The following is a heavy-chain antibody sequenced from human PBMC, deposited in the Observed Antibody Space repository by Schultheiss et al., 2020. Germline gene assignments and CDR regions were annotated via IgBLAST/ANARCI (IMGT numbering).Heavy chain of an antibody. Sequence: SETLSLTCTVSGGSISSGSYYWSWIRQPPGKGLEWIGSVSCTGSTYYNPSLKSRVTMSVDTSKNQFSLKVNSVTAADTAVYYCARRPNDYSNYYFDYWGQGTLVTVSS. CDR3: ARRPNDYSNYYFDY. CDR1: GGSISSGSYY. J-gene: IGHJ4*02. CDR2: VSCTGST. D-gene: IGHD4-11*01. V-gene: IGHV4-39*01.